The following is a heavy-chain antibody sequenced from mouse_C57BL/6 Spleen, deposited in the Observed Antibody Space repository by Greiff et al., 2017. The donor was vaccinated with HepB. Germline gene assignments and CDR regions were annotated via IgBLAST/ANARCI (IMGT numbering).Heavy chain of an antibody. J-gene: IGHJ3*01. Sequence: EVQGVESGGGLVQPGGSLKLSCAASGFTFSDYYMYWVRQTPEKRLEWVAYISNGGGSTYYPDTVKGRFTISRDNAKNTLYLQMSRLKSEDTAMYYCARPPSFYYDYVPWFAYWGQGTLVTVSA. CDR3: ARPPSFYYDYVPWFAY. CDR1: GFTFSDYY. CDR2: ISNGGGST. D-gene: IGHD2-4*01. V-gene: IGHV5-12*01.